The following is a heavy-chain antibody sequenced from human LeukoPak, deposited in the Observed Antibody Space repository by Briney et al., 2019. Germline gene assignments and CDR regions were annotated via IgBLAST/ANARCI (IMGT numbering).Heavy chain of an antibody. J-gene: IGHJ4*02. V-gene: IGHV4-59*01. CDR3: ACGTYYYFDY. Sequence: SETLSLTCTVSGASISSYYWSLIRQPPGKGLEWIGYIHYGGSTNYNPSLKSRVAISVDTSKNQFSLNLNSVTAADTALYYCACGTYYYFDYWGQGTLVTVSS. D-gene: IGHD1-26*01. CDR2: IHYGGST. CDR1: GASISSYY.